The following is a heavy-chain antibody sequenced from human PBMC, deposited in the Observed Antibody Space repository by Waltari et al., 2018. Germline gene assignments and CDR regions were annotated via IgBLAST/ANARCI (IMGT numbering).Heavy chain of an antibody. CDR2: INHSGST. Sequence: QVQLQQWGAGLLKPSETLSLTCAVYGGSFSGYYWSWIRQPPGKGLEWIGEINHSGSTNYNPSLKSRVTISVDTSKNQFSLKLSSVTAADTAVYYCAGHTPSIAARTFDYWGQGTLVTVSS. V-gene: IGHV4-34*01. CDR1: GGSFSGYY. J-gene: IGHJ4*02. CDR3: AGHTPSIAARTFDY. D-gene: IGHD6-6*01.